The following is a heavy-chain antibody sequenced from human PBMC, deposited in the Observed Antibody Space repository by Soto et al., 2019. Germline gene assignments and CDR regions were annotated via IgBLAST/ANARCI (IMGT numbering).Heavy chain of an antibody. CDR1: GYTFVSYW. CDR2: LSPADSVI. Sequence: PGESLKISCKGSGYTFVSYWIGWVRQMPGKGLEWMGLLSPADSVIRYSPSFQGQVTISADKSISTAYLQWNSLKASDTAMYYCARGVGGTLVYFDYWGQGALVTVSS. CDR3: ARGVGGTLVYFDY. J-gene: IGHJ4*02. D-gene: IGHD2-15*01. V-gene: IGHV5-51*01.